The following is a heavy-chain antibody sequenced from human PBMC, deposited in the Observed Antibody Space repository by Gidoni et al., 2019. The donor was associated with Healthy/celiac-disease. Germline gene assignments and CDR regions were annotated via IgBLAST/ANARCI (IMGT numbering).Heavy chain of an antibody. J-gene: IGHJ3*02. CDR3: AAEGSGGSGKGVI. V-gene: IGHV1-58*01. D-gene: IGHD2-15*01. CDR2: IVVGSGNT. Sequence: ARGQRLEWIGWIVVGSGNTNYAQKFQERVTITRDMSTSTAYMELSSLRSEDTAVYYCAAEGSGGSGKGVIWGQGTMVTVSS.